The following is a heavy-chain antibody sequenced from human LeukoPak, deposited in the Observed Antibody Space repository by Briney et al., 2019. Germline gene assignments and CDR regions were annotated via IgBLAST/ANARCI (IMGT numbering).Heavy chain of an antibody. J-gene: IGHJ4*02. CDR2: ISSGGTNK. CDR1: GFTFSNSG. D-gene: IGHD5-18*01. CDR3: AKDPYRVDTATLFDY. Sequence: GGSLRLSCAASGFTFSNSGMHWVRQAPGKGLEWVAVISSGGTNKYYADSVKGRFTISRDNSKNTVYLQMNSLRAVDTAVYYCAKDPYRVDTATLFDYWGQGTLVTVSS. V-gene: IGHV3-30*18.